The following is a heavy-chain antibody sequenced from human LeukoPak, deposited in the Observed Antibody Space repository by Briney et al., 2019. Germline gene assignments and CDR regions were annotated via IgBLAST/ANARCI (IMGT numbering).Heavy chain of an antibody. V-gene: IGHV3-23*01. CDR2: ISGSGGST. CDR3: AKGSMITFGGVIVIRSPFGY. J-gene: IGHJ4*02. D-gene: IGHD3-16*02. Sequence: PGGSLRLSCAASGFTFSSYAMSWVRQAPGQGLEWVSAISGSGGSTYYADSVKGRFTISRDNSKNTLYLQMNSLRAEDTAVYYCAKGSMITFGGVIVIRSPFGYWGQGTLVTVSS. CDR1: GFTFSSYA.